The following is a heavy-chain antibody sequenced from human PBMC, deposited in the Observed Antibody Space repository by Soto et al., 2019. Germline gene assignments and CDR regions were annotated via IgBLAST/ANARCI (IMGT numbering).Heavy chain of an antibody. CDR1: GFTFSDYY. D-gene: IGHD6-19*01. Sequence: QVQLVESGGGLVKPGGSLRLSCAASGFTFSDYYMTWIRQAPGKGLEWVSYISSTGTYTNYADSVRGRFTISRDNAKNSLYLQMNSLTADDTALYYCARESTGWRAVYDSWGQGTLVTVSS. V-gene: IGHV3-11*05. CDR2: ISSTGTYT. J-gene: IGHJ4*02. CDR3: ARESTGWRAVYDS.